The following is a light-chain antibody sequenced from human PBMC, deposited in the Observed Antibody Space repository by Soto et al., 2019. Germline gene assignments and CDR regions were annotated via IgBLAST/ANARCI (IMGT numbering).Light chain of an antibody. J-gene: IGKJ2*01. V-gene: IGKV1-27*01. CDR3: QKYDSAPYT. Sequence: DVQMTQSPSSLSVSVGDRVTITCRASQGISNYLAWYQQKPGKGPKLLIYGTSTLESGDPSRFSGSGSGTDFTLTISSLQPEDVATYYCQKYDSAPYTFGQGTKMEIK. CDR1: QGISNY. CDR2: GTS.